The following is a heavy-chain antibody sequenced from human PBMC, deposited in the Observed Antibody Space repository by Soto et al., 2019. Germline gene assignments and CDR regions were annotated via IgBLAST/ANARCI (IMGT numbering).Heavy chain of an antibody. CDR3: ASVRGGYYYAMDV. Sequence: QVQLQESGPGLVKPSGILSLSCAVSGGSISSSNWWSWVRQPPGKGLEWIGEIYHSGSTNYNPSLKSRVTISVDKTKNQFSLKLSSVTAADTAVYYCASVRGGYYYAMDVWGQGTTVTVSS. CDR2: IYHSGST. V-gene: IGHV4-4*02. CDR1: GGSISSSNW. D-gene: IGHD3-10*02. J-gene: IGHJ6*02.